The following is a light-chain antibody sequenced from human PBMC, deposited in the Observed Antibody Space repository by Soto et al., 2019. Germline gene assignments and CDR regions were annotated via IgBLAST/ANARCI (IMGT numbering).Light chain of an antibody. CDR2: DTS. J-gene: IGKJ4*01. CDR1: QGIGDT. V-gene: IGKV3-15*01. Sequence: VMRQSPASLCVPPGEGATVSCRASQGIGDTLAWYQHKPGQTPRLLIYDTSTRATGVPTRFSGSRSGAEFTLTINSLQSEDFAVYYCQPYNNWPLTFGGGTKVDIK. CDR3: QPYNNWPLT.